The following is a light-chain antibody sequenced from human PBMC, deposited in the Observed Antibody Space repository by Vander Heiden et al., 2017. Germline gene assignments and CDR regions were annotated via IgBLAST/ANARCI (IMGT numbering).Light chain of an antibody. J-gene: IGLJ3*02. CDR2: DDS. Sequence: SSVLTQPPSVSVAPGHTARITCGENNIGSKSVHWYQQKPGQAPVLVVYDDSDRPSGIPERFSGSNSGNTATLTISRVEAGDEADYYCQLWDSTSDHVVFGGGTKLTVL. V-gene: IGLV3-21*02. CDR3: QLWDSTSDHVV. CDR1: NIGSKS.